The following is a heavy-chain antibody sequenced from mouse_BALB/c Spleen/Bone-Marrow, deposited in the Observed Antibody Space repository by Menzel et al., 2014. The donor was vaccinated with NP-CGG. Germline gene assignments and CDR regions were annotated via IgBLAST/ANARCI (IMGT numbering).Heavy chain of an antibody. J-gene: IGHJ3*01. CDR2: IWAGGST. D-gene: IGHD2-4*01. V-gene: IGHV2-9*02. CDR1: GFSLTSYG. Sequence: QVQLQQSGPGLVAPSQSLSITCTVSGFSLTSYGVHWVRQPPGKGLEWLGVIWAGGSTNYNSALMSRLSISKDNSKGQVFLKMNSLQTDDTAMYYCARSTMITEGFAYWGQGTLVTVSA. CDR3: ARSTMITEGFAY.